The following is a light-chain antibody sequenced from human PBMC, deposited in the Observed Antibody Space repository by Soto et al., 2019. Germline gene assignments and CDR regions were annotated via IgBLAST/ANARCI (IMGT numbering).Light chain of an antibody. J-gene: IGKJ1*01. Sequence: EIVLMQSPGTLSLSPGERATRSCGASQSVSSRYLAWYQQKPGQAPRLLIFGASSRATGTPDRFSGSGSGTDFTLTINRLEPEDFAVYYCQHYGTPSWTFGQGTKVDIK. CDR1: QSVSSRY. CDR2: GAS. V-gene: IGKV3-20*01. CDR3: QHYGTPSWT.